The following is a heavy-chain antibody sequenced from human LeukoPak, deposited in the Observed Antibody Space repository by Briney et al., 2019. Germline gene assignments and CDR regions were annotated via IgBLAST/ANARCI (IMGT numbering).Heavy chain of an antibody. CDR1: GFTFSSYA. D-gene: IGHD6-19*01. CDR3: AKLLSGQWLVLYAFDI. V-gene: IGHV3-23*01. Sequence: GGSLRLSCAASGFTFSSYAMSWVRQAPGKGLEWVSAISGSGGSTYYADSVKGRFTISRDNSKNTLYLQMNSLRAEDTAVYYCAKLLSGQWLVLYAFDIWGQGTMVTVSS. J-gene: IGHJ3*02. CDR2: ISGSGGST.